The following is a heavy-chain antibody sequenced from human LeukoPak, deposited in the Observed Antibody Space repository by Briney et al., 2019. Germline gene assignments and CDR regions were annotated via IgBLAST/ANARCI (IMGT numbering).Heavy chain of an antibody. CDR3: ARDRNWLEGGGTDY. J-gene: IGHJ4*02. D-gene: IGHD3-16*01. CDR1: DGSINSYI. Sequence: SETLSLTSTAADGSINSYIWSLIRQPAGKLQELIGRIDSSGNTNYNPSLRSRVIMSADTSKNHFSLKLSSVTAADTAVYYCARDRNWLEGGGTDYWGQGTLATVSS. CDR2: IDSSGNT. V-gene: IGHV4-4*07.